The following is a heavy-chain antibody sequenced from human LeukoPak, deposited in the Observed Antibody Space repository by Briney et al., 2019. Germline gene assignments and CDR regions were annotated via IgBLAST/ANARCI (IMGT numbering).Heavy chain of an antibody. V-gene: IGHV4-39*01. D-gene: IGHD3-22*01. Sequence: PSETLSLTCTVSGGSISSSSYYWGWIRQPPGKGLEWIGSIYYSGSTYYNPSLKSRVTISVDTSKNQFSLKLSSVTAADTAVYYCARPALDSSDYPIFDYWGQGTLVTVSS. J-gene: IGHJ4*02. CDR3: ARPALDSSDYPIFDY. CDR2: IYYSGST. CDR1: GGSISSSSYY.